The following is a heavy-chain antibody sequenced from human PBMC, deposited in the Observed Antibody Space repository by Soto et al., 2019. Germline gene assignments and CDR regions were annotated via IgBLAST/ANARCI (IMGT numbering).Heavy chain of an antibody. CDR1: GGTFSSYA. CDR3: ARLLCIAAAAPLCMDV. V-gene: IGHV1-69*13. Sequence: SVNGYCKASGGTFSSYAISWVRQAPGQGLEWMGGIIPIFGTANYAQKFQGRVTITADESTSTAYMELSSLRSEDTAVYYCARLLCIAAAAPLCMDVRCQGPSVT. D-gene: IGHD6-13*01. CDR2: IIPIFGTA. J-gene: IGHJ6*02.